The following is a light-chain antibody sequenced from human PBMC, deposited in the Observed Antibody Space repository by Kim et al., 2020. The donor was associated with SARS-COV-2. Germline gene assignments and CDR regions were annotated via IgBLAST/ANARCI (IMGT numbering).Light chain of an antibody. Sequence: DIQMTQSPSSLSASVGDRVTITCRASQGISNYLAWYQQKSGKVPKLLIYGASTLQTGVPSRFSGSGSGTDFTLTISSLQAEDVATYYCQKYNSAPFTFGQGTRLEIK. CDR1: QGISNY. CDR2: GAS. CDR3: QKYNSAPFT. V-gene: IGKV1-27*01. J-gene: IGKJ5*01.